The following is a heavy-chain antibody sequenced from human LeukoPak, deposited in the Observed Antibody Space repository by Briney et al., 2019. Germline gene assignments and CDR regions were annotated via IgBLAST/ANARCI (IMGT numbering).Heavy chain of an antibody. CDR1: GFTFSNYA. J-gene: IGHJ5*02. Sequence: GGSLRLSCVASGFTFSNYAMSWVRQAPGKGLEWVSAIPVNGGSTYYADSVKGRFTISRDNSKNTLYLQMNSLRAEDTAVYYCARGAYGSGSYGDNWFDPWGQGTLVTVSS. CDR3: ARGAYGSGSYGDNWFDP. V-gene: IGHV3-23*01. CDR2: IPVNGGST. D-gene: IGHD3-10*01.